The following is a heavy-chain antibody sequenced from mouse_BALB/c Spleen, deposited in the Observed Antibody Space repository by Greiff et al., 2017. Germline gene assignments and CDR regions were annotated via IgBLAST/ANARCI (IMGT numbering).Heavy chain of an antibody. CDR2: IDPANGNT. Sequence: VHVKQSGAELVKPGASVKLSCTASGFNIKDTYMHWVKQRPEQGLEWIGRIDPANGNTKYDPKFQGKATITADTSSNTAYLQLSSLTSEDTAVYYCASSTMIYAMDYWGQGTSVTVSS. CDR3: ASSTMIYAMDY. CDR1: GFNIKDTY. D-gene: IGHD2-4*01. V-gene: IGHV14-3*02. J-gene: IGHJ4*01.